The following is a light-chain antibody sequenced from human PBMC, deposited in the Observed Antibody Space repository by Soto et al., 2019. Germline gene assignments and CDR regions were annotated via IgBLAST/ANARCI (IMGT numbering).Light chain of an antibody. V-gene: IGKV4-1*01. CDR1: QSVLYSSNNKSY. Sequence: DIVMTQSPDSLAVSLGERATMNCKSSQSVLYSSNNKSYLAWYQQKPGQPPKLLIYWASTRESGVPDRFSGSGSGTDFTLTISSLQAEDVAVYYCQQYYSSPYTFGQGTKVEMK. CDR3: QQYYSSPYT. J-gene: IGKJ2*01. CDR2: WAS.